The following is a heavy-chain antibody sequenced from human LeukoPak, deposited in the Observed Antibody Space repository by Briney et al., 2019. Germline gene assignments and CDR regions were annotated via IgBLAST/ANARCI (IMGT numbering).Heavy chain of an antibody. CDR2: ISGYNGNT. J-gene: IGHJ4*02. CDR3: ASDPRSGEGSSADFDF. V-gene: IGHV1-18*01. CDR1: GYTFTAYG. D-gene: IGHD6-6*01. Sequence: ASVKVSCKSSGYTFTAYGISWMRQAPGQGLEWMGWISGYNGNTNYAQRFQGRVTMTTDTSTSTAYMELRSLISDDTAVYYCASDPRSGEGSSADFDFWGQGTLVTVSP.